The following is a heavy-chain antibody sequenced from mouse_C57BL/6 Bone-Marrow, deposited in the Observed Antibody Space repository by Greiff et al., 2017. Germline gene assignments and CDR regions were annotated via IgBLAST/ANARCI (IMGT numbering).Heavy chain of an antibody. CDR1: GYTFTDYY. CDR3: ASQVDYAMDY. CDR2: IYPGSGNT. V-gene: IGHV1-76*01. Sequence: QVQLKQSGAELVRPGASVKLSCKASGYTFTDYYINWVKQRPGQGLEWIARIYPGSGNTYYNEKFKGKATLTAEKSSSTAYMQLSSLTSEDSAVYFCASQVDYAMDYWGQGTSVTVSS. D-gene: IGHD1-3*01. J-gene: IGHJ4*01.